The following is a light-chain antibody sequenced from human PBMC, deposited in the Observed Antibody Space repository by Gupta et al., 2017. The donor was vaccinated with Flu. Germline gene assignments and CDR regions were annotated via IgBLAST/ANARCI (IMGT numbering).Light chain of an antibody. Sequence: QSALTQPASVSGSPGQSITISCTGTNSDVGGYDYVSWYQHHPGKAPELMIFEVSRRPSGISNRFSGSKSGNTASLTISGLQAEDEAYYYCSSYTVTNTVVVFGGGTKVTVL. CDR1: NSDVGGYDY. J-gene: IGLJ2*01. V-gene: IGLV2-14*01. CDR3: SSYTVTNTVVV. CDR2: EVS.